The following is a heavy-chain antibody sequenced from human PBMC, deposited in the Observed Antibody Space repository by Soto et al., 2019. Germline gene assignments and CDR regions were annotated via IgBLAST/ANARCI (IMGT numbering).Heavy chain of an antibody. V-gene: IGHV3-21*01. CDR2: ISSMSNYI. D-gene: IGHD4-17*01. CDR3: AGGLMDV. Sequence: EVQLVESGGGRVQSGGSLRLSCAASGFAFSNHSINWVRQAPGKGLEWVSSISSMSNYIYYTDSVKGRFTTSRDNAKNSVYLQMSSLRAEDTAVYFCAGGLMDVWGKGTAVTVSS. J-gene: IGHJ6*04. CDR1: GFAFSNHS.